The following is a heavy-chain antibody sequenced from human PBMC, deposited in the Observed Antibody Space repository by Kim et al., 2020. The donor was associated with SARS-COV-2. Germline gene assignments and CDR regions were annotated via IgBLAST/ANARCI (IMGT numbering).Heavy chain of an antibody. D-gene: IGHD1-26*01. Sequence: YADSVKGRFTISRDNSKNSLYLQMNSLRAEDTAVYYCAGSKYGSYYYGMDVWGQGTTVTVSS. J-gene: IGHJ6*02. V-gene: IGHV3-30*01. CDR3: AGSKYGSYYYGMDV.